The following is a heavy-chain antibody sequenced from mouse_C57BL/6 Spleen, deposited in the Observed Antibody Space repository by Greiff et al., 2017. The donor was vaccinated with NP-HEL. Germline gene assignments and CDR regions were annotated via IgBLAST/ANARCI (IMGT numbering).Heavy chain of an antibody. CDR1: GFNIKDDY. CDR2: IDPENGDT. CDR3: TAPYYSNSDWYFDV. D-gene: IGHD2-5*01. V-gene: IGHV14-4*01. Sequence: VQLKQSGAELVRPGASVKLSCTASGFNIKDDYMHWVKQRPEQGLEWIGWIDPENGDTEYASKFQGKATITADTSSNTAYLQLSSLTSEDTAVYYCTAPYYSNSDWYFDVWGTGTTVTVSS. J-gene: IGHJ1*03.